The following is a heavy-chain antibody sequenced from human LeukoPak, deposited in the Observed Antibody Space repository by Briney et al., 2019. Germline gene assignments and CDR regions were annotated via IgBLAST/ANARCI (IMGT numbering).Heavy chain of an antibody. V-gene: IGHV1-46*01. CDR3: ARETTYVLQVNWCFDL. Sequence: ASVKVSCKASGYTFTSYYLHWVRQAPGQGLEWMGTINPSDGSTSYAQKFQGRVTMTRDTSTSTVCVELSSLRSEDTAVYYCARETTYVLQVNWCFDLWGRGTLVTVSS. CDR2: INPSDGST. D-gene: IGHD3-16*01. CDR1: GYTFTSYY. J-gene: IGHJ2*01.